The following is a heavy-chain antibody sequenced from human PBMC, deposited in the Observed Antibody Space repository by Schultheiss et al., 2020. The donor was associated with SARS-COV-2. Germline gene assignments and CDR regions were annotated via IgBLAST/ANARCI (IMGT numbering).Heavy chain of an antibody. J-gene: IGHJ5*02. V-gene: IGHV3-23*01. D-gene: IGHD6-6*01. Sequence: GGSLRLSCAASGFTFSSYAMSWVRQAPGKGLEWVSAISGSGGSTYYADSVKGRFTISRDNAKNSLYLQMNSLRAEDTALYYCAKGEWTSRPGWFDPWGQGTLVTVSS. CDR1: GFTFSSYA. CDR3: AKGEWTSRPGWFDP. CDR2: ISGSGGST.